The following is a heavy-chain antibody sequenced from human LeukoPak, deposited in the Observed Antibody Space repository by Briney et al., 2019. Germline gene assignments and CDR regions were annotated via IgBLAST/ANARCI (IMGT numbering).Heavy chain of an antibody. J-gene: IGHJ4*02. D-gene: IGHD6-19*01. CDR2: IYYSGST. Sequence: SETLSLTCTVSGGSISRYYWSWIRQPPGKGLEWIGSIYYSGSTYYNPSLKSRVTISVDTSKNQFSLKLSSVTAADTAVYYCARDQGIAVAGLFDYWGQGTLVTVSS. CDR1: GGSISRYY. V-gene: IGHV4-39*07. CDR3: ARDQGIAVAGLFDY.